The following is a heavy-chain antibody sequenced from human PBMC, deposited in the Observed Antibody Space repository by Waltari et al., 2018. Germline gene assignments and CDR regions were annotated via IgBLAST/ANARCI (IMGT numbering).Heavy chain of an antibody. V-gene: IGHV3-21*06. CDR2: ITTSSNYR. J-gene: IGHJ4*02. CDR3: TRGSGWNPNFDY. CDR1: GFTFSTYS. D-gene: IGHD6-19*01. Sequence: EVQLVESGGGLVKPGGSLRLSCAASGFTFSTYSMPWARQAPGKGLECVSSITTSSNYRDFADSLKGRSTVSRDNAKNSMYIEMNSLRAEDTAVYYCTRGSGWNPNFDYWGQGTLVTVSS.